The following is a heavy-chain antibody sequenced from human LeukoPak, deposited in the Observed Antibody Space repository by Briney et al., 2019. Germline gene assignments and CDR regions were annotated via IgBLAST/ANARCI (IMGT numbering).Heavy chain of an antibody. J-gene: IGHJ6*02. CDR2: ISSSSSYI. CDR3: ARVDCSGGSCYKWFYYYGMDV. Sequence: PGGSLRLSCAASGFTFSSYSMNWVRQAPGKGLEWVSSISSSSSYIYYADSVKGRFTISRDNAKNSLYLQMNSLRAADTAVYYCARVDCSGGSCYKWFYYYGMDVWGQGTTVTVSS. CDR1: GFTFSSYS. V-gene: IGHV3-21*01. D-gene: IGHD2-15*01.